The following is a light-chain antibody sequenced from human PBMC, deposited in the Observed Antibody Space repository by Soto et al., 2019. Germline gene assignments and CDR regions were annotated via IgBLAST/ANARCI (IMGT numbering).Light chain of an antibody. CDR3: QQYYSTPRT. J-gene: IGKJ2*01. V-gene: IGKV4-1*01. Sequence: DIVMTQSPDSLAVSLGERATINCKSSQSVLYSSNNKNYLAWYQQKPGQPPKLLIYWASTRESGVPDRFSGSGSGTDFTLTISSLQAEDVAVYYCQQYYSTPRTFGQRTKLEIK. CDR2: WAS. CDR1: QSVLYSSNNKNY.